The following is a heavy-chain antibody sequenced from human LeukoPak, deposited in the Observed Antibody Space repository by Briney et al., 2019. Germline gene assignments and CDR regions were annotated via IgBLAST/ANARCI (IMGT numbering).Heavy chain of an antibody. CDR1: GDSINRHY. CDR2: ISYRGST. V-gene: IGHV4-59*08. J-gene: IGHJ3*02. CDR3: ATNAGPAALDAIDI. Sequence: SETLSLTCTVSGDSINRHYWSWIRQTPGKGLKWIGYISYRGSTNYIPSLKSRVTISIDTSNNQFSLRLSSVTAADTAVYYCATNAGPAALDAIDIWGQGTIVIVSS. D-gene: IGHD2-2*01.